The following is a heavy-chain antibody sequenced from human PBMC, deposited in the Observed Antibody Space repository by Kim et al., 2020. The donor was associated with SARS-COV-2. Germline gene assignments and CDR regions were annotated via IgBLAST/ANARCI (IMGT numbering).Heavy chain of an antibody. CDR3: AKDGDGMVRGVIITLTFDY. Sequence: GGSLRLSCAASGFTFSSYAMSWVRQAPGKGLEWVSAISGSGGSTYYADSVKGRFTISRDNSKNTLYLQMNSLRAEDTAVYYCAKDGDGMVRGVIITLTFDYWGQGTLVTVSS. CDR2: ISGSGGST. J-gene: IGHJ4*02. V-gene: IGHV3-23*01. CDR1: GFTFSSYA. D-gene: IGHD3-10*01.